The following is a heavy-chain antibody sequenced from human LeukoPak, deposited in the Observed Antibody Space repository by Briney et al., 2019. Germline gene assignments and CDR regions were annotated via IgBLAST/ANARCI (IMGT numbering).Heavy chain of an antibody. CDR3: ARDGDSGSYYTDY. V-gene: IGHV1-69*13. Sequence: SVKVSCKASGGTFSSYAISWVRQAPGQGLEWMGGIIPIFGTANYAQKFQGRVTITADESTSTAHMELSSLRSEDTAVYYCARDGDSGSYYTDYWGQGTLVTVSS. J-gene: IGHJ4*02. CDR1: GGTFSSYA. D-gene: IGHD1-26*01. CDR2: IIPIFGTA.